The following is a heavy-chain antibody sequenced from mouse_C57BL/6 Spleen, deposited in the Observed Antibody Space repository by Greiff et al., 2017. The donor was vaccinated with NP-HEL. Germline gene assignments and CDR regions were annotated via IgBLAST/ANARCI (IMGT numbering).Heavy chain of an antibody. CDR2: IDPEDGET. CDR3: AMGYCGSSHYYAMDY. V-gene: IGHV14-2*01. J-gene: IGHJ4*01. Sequence: EVQLQQSGAELVKPGASVKLSCTASGFNIKDYYMHWVKQRTEQGLEWIGRIDPEDGETKYAPKFQGKATITADTSSNTAYLQLSSLTSEDTAVYYCAMGYCGSSHYYAMDYWGQGTSVTVSS. D-gene: IGHD1-1*01. CDR1: GFNIKDYY.